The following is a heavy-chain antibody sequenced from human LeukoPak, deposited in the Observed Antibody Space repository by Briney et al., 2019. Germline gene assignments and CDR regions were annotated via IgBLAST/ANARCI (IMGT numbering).Heavy chain of an antibody. CDR3: VATRVCGGVLLRPNCLYFEN. V-gene: IGHV3-53*01. CDR1: GFTVSSNY. Sequence: PGGSLRLSCAASGFTVSSNYMSWVRQAPGKGLEWVSVIYSGGSTYYADSVKGRFTISRDNSKNTLYLQMNSLRAEDTAVYYCVATRVCGGVLLRPNCLYFENWGQGTLVSVSS. D-gene: IGHD3-10*01. CDR2: IYSGGST. J-gene: IGHJ4*02.